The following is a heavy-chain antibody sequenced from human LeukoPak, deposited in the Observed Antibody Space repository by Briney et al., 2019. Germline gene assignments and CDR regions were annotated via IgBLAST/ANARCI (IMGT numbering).Heavy chain of an antibody. CDR1: GGSISSGSYY. J-gene: IGHJ3*02. Sequence: PSETLSLTCTVSGGSISSGSYYWSWIRQPAGKGLEWIGRIYTSGSTNYNPSLKSRVTISVDTSKNQFSLKLSSVTAADTAVYYCARGGDYYDSSGYYRRAFDIWGQGTMVTVSS. V-gene: IGHV4-61*02. CDR2: IYTSGST. D-gene: IGHD3-22*01. CDR3: ARGGDYYDSSGYYRRAFDI.